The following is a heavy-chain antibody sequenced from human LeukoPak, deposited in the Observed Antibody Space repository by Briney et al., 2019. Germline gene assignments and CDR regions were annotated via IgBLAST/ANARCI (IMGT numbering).Heavy chain of an antibody. CDR2: ISGNGDST. CDR1: GFIFSSFA. CDR3: AKLPQVGTVAVPSFAH. J-gene: IGHJ4*02. V-gene: IGHV3-23*01. Sequence: GGSLRRSGSASGFIFSSFAIKWVRQAPGKGREWGSIISGNGDSTHYTDYVKGRFIMSRDNSKDTLYPKMNSLSAEDTAVYYCAKLPQVGTVAVPSFAHWGQGTLVTVSS. D-gene: IGHD3/OR15-3a*01.